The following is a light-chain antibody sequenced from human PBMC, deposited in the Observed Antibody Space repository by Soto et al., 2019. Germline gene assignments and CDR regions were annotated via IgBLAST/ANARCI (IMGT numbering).Light chain of an antibody. J-gene: IGLJ1*01. Sequence: QPLLAQPPSGSAAPGPKVTMSCSGSSSNIGNNYVSWYQQLPGTAPKLLIYDNNKRPSGIPDRFSGSKSGTSATLGITGLQTGDEADYYCGAWDSSLSSYVFGTGTKVTVL. CDR2: DNN. V-gene: IGLV1-51*01. CDR1: SSNIGNNY. CDR3: GAWDSSLSSYV.